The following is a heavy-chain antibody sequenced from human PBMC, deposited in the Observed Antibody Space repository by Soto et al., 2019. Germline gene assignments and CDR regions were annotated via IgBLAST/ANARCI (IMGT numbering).Heavy chain of an antibody. CDR1: GYSFTSYW. J-gene: IGHJ4*02. CDR3: ARIPRVYSSGWYYFDY. D-gene: IGHD6-19*01. CDR2: IDPSDSYT. V-gene: IGHV5-10-1*01. Sequence: GESLKISCKGSGYSFTSYWISWVRQMPGKGLEWMGRIDPSDSYTNYSPSFQGHVTISADKSISTAYLQWSSLKASDTAMYYCARIPRVYSSGWYYFDYWGQGTLVTVS.